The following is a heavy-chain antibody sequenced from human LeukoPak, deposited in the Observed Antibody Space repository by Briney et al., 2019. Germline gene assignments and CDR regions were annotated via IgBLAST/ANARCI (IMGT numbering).Heavy chain of an antibody. CDR3: ARDYGYCSSTSCSRNWFDP. Sequence: GASVKVSCKASGGTFSSSTISWVRQAPGQGLEWSVRIIPILGIANYAQKFQGRVTITADKSTGTAYMELSSLRSEDTAVYYCARDYGYCSSTSCSRNWFDPWGQGTLVTVSS. J-gene: IGHJ5*02. V-gene: IGHV1-69*04. CDR2: IIPILGIA. CDR1: GGTFSSST. D-gene: IGHD2-2*03.